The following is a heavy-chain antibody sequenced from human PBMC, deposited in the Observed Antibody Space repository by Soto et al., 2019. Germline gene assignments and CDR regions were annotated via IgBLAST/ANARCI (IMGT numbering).Heavy chain of an antibody. CDR3: ATDRSLRVPVYYYDSSGQAGNWFDP. J-gene: IGHJ5*02. CDR2: FDPEDGET. V-gene: IGHV1-24*01. D-gene: IGHD3-22*01. Sequence: GASVKVSCKVSGYTLTELSMHWVRQAPGKGLEWMGGFDPEDGETIYAQKFQGRVIMTEDTSTDTAYMELSSLRSEDTAVYYCATDRSLRVPVYYYDSSGQAGNWFDPWGQGTLVTVSS. CDR1: GYTLTELS.